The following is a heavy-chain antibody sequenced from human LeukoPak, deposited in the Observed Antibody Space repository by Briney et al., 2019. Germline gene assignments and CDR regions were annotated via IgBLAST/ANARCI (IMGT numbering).Heavy chain of an antibody. D-gene: IGHD2-15*01. CDR2: ISSSGSTI. Sequence: GRSLRLSCAASGFTFSSYGMHWVRQAPGKGLEWVSYISSSGSTIYYADSVKGRFTISRDNAKNSLYLQMNSLRAEDTAVYYCAREVDGYCSGGSCGDIWGQGTMVTVSS. V-gene: IGHV3-48*04. J-gene: IGHJ3*02. CDR3: AREVDGYCSGGSCGDI. CDR1: GFTFSSYG.